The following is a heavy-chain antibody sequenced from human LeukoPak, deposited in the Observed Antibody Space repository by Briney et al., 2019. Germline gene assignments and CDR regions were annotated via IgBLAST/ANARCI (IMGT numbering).Heavy chain of an antibody. J-gene: IGHJ4*02. D-gene: IGHD6-19*01. Sequence: PSETLSLTCTVSGYSISSGFYWGWIRQPPGKGLEWIGSIFHTGSTYYNPSLKSRVTISGDTSKNQFSLKLSSVTAADTAVYYCARVYSSGRLILFDYWGQGTLVTVSS. CDR3: ARVYSSGRLILFDY. CDR1: GYSISSGFY. CDR2: IFHTGST. V-gene: IGHV4-38-2*02.